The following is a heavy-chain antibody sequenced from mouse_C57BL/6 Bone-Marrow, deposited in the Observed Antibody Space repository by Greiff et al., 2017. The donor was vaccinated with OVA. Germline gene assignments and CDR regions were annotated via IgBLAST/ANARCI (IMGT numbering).Heavy chain of an antibody. CDR1: GYSITSGYY. V-gene: IGHV3-6*01. D-gene: IGHD3-2*02. CDR3: ARELDSSGGPWFAY. J-gene: IGHJ3*01. CDR2: ISYDGSN. Sequence: VQLKESGPGLVKPSQSLSLTCSVTGYSITSGYYWNWIRQFPGNKLEWMGYISYDGSNNYNPSLKNRISITRDTSKNQFFLKLNSVTTEDTATYYCARELDSSGGPWFAYWGQGTLVTVSA.